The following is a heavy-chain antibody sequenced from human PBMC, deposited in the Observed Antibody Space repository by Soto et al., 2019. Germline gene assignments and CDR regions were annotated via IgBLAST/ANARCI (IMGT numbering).Heavy chain of an antibody. D-gene: IGHD5-12*01. CDR3: AREGNGYNLDY. J-gene: IGHJ4*02. CDR1: GGSISSGGYY. Sequence: QVQLQESGPGLVKPSQTLSLTCTVSGGSISSGGYYWSWIRQHPGKGLEWIGYIYYSGSTYYNPSLKSRFTPSAXTPKNQFSLKLSSVTAADTAVYYCAREGNGYNLDYWGQGTLVTVSS. V-gene: IGHV4-31*03. CDR2: IYYSGST.